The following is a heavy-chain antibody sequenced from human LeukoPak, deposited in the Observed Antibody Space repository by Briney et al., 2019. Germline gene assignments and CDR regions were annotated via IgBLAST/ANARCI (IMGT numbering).Heavy chain of an antibody. Sequence: GGSLRLSCSASGFTFTAYTMNWVRQAPGKGPEWVSYIDYGGSVTHYADSVKGRFTISRDNAENSQYLQMNSLRVEDTAVYYCTRDLEYWSQGVQVTVSS. CDR1: GFTFTAYT. V-gene: IGHV3-48*01. CDR2: IDYGGSVT. CDR3: TRDLEY. J-gene: IGHJ4*02.